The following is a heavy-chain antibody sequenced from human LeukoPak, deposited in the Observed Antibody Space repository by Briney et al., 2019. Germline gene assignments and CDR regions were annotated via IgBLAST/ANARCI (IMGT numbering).Heavy chain of an antibody. CDR3: ARVSSSWYIDY. CDR1: GGSISSGDYY. D-gene: IGHD6-13*01. J-gene: IGHJ4*02. Sequence: PSETLSLTCTVSGGSISSGDYYWSWIRQPPGKGLEWIGYIYYSGSTYYNPSLKSRVTISVDTSKNQFSLKPSSVTAADTAVYYCARVSSSWYIDYWGQGTLVTVSS. CDR2: IYYSGST. V-gene: IGHV4-30-4*08.